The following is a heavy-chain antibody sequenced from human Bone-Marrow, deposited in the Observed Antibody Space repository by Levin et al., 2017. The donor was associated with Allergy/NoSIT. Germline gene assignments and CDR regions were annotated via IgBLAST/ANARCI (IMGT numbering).Heavy chain of an antibody. V-gene: IGHV4-39*07. CDR3: AREGTPQSWDY. CDR1: GGSISSSTYY. CDR2: IYYIGNT. Sequence: SETLSLTCTVSGGSISSSTYYWVWIRQPPGKGLEWIGSIYYIGNTYYNPSLKSRVTISVDTSKNQFSLKLSSVTAADTVVYYCAREGTPQSWDYWGQGALVTVSS. D-gene: IGHD1-14*01. J-gene: IGHJ4*02.